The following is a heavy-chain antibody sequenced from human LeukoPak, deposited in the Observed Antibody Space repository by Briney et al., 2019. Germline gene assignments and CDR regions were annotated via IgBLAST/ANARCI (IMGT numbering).Heavy chain of an antibody. CDR3: AKDAGPRGAFSGLFDF. CDR2: LTGTGGST. CDR1: GFTFSSCA. V-gene: IGHV3-23*01. D-gene: IGHD1-26*01. Sequence: GGSLRLSCAASGFTFSSCAMTWVRQAPGKGLEWVSALTGTGGSTFYADSVKGRFTISRDNSKNTLYLQMNSLRAEDTAVYYCAKDAGPRGAFSGLFDFWGQGTLVTVSS. J-gene: IGHJ4*02.